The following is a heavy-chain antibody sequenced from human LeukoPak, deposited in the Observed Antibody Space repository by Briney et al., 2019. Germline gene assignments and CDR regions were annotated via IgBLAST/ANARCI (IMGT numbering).Heavy chain of an antibody. CDR3: ARDRLLGEVPAASIYQGDAFDI. V-gene: IGHV1-69*13. CDR2: IIPIFGTA. CDR1: GYTFTNYG. Sequence: EASVKVSCKASGYTFTNYGISWVRQSPGQGLEWMGGIIPIFGTANYAQKFQGRVTITADESTSTAYMELSSLRSEDTAVYYCARDRLLGEVPAASIYQGDAFDIWGQGTMVTVSS. D-gene: IGHD2-2*01. J-gene: IGHJ3*02.